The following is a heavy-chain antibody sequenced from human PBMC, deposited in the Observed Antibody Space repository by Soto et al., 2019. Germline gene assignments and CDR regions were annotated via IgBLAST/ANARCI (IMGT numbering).Heavy chain of an antibody. CDR3: ARGIQPPTFSPRDV. J-gene: IGHJ6*01. CDR2: ILHRGGT. D-gene: IGHD5-18*01. V-gene: IGHV4-59*13. CDR1: GVPIDQYD. Sequence: SETLSFTCHVSGVPIDQYDWTLIRQWPGRGLECICYILHRGGTNYNPSLKSRVTISADVSESLVSLTMTSVTDADTAHYYCARGIQPPTFSPRDVRGPGTSVTVS.